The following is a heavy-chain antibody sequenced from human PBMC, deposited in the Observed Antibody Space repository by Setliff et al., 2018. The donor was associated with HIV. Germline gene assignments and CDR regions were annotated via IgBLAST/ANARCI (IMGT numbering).Heavy chain of an antibody. CDR1: GGSIDSGSYY. CDR2: ISSRGST. J-gene: IGHJ3*02. Sequence: LSLTCTVSGGSIDSGSYYWSSVRQHPGKGLEWIGYISSRGSTNYNPSLISRVTISVDTSKNQFSLKLGSVTAEYTAVYYCAREGQEGYYDRSGYGNDAFDIWGQGTMVTVSS. D-gene: IGHD3-22*01. CDR3: AREGQEGYYDRSGYGNDAFDI. V-gene: IGHV4-61*01.